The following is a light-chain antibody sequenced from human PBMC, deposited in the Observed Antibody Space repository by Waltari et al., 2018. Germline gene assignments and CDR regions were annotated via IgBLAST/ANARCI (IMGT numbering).Light chain of an antibody. CDR2: GNS. V-gene: IGLV1-40*01. CDR1: SPNIGAGYE. Sequence: QSVLTQPPSVSGAPGQRVTISCTRSSPNIGAGYEVHWYQQLPGTAPKLLIYGNSNRPSGVPDRFSGSKSGTSASLAITGLQAEDEADYYCQSYDSSLSVVFGGGTKLTVL. J-gene: IGLJ2*01. CDR3: QSYDSSLSVV.